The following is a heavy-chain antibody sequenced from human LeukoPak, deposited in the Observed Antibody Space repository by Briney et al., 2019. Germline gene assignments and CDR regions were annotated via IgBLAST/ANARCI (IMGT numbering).Heavy chain of an antibody. CDR3: ARELEYCSGGSCYSPVGFDI. Sequence: ASVKVSCKASGYTFTSYGISWVRQAPGQGLEWMGWISAYNGNTNYAQKLQGRVTMTTDTSTSTAYMELRSLRSDDTAVYYCARELEYCSGGSCYSPVGFDIWAKGQWSPSLQ. CDR2: ISAYNGNT. D-gene: IGHD2-15*01. V-gene: IGHV1-18*01. J-gene: IGHJ3*02. CDR1: GYTFTSYG.